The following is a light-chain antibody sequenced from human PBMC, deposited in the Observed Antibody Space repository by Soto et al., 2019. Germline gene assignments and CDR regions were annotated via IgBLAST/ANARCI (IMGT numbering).Light chain of an antibody. CDR2: DVT. Sequence: QSALTQPASVSGSPGQSITIFCTTTSSYIGAYNYVSWYQQHTGKAPKLIIYDVTSRPSGVSNRFSGSKSGNTASLTISGLQAEDEADYFCSSHTFGSIVVFGGGTKLTVL. V-gene: IGLV2-14*03. J-gene: IGLJ2*01. CDR3: SSHTFGSIVV. CDR1: SSYIGAYNY.